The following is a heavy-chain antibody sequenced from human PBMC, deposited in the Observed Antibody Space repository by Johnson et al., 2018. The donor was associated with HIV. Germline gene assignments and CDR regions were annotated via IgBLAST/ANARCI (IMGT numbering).Heavy chain of an antibody. J-gene: IGHJ3*02. Sequence: QVQLVESGGGVVQPGRSLRLSCAASGFTFSSYGMHWVRQAPGKGLEWVAVISYDGSNKYYADSVKGRFTISRDNSKNTLYLQMNSLRAEDTAVYYCAAQSILWRPGAFDIWGQGTMVTVSS. CDR3: AAQSILWRPGAFDI. V-gene: IGHV3-30*03. D-gene: IGHD2-21*01. CDR2: ISYDGSNK. CDR1: GFTFSSYG.